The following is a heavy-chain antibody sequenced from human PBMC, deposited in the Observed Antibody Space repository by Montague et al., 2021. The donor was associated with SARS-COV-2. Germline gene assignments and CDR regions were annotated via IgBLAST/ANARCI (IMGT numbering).Heavy chain of an antibody. CDR2: IYFSGSS. CDR3: ARHSRGGLEVAGPNWFDP. CDR1: GGSVSSSGYY. J-gene: IGHJ5*02. V-gene: IGHV4-39*01. D-gene: IGHD2-15*01. Sequence: SETLSLTCTVSGGSVSSSGYYWGWIRQPPGKGLEWIGSIYFSGSSYYNPSLKSPVSLSVDTSKNQFPLRLSSVTSADTAVYYCARHSRGGLEVAGPNWFDPWGQGTLVTVSS.